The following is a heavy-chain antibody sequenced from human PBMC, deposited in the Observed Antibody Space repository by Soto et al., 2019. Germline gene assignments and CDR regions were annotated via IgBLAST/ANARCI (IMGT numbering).Heavy chain of an antibody. CDR2: IKTATEGGTT. V-gene: IGHV3-15*06. D-gene: IGHD3-16*01. CDR1: GFSFSTAW. CDR3: STWGGY. J-gene: IGHJ4*02. Sequence: EVQLVESGGGLVKPGGSLRLSCAASGFSFSTAWMSWVRQAPGKGLEWVGRIKTATEGGTTNFAAPVKGRFTISRDDSKNMLYLQMNSLKTDDTAGYYCSTWGGYWGQGTLVTVSS.